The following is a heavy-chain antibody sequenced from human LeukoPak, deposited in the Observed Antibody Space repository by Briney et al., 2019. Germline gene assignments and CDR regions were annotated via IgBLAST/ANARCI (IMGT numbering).Heavy chain of an antibody. V-gene: IGHV5-51*01. Sequence: GESLQISCKGSGYSFNTYWIGWVRQMPGKGLEWMGLIYPDDSDIRYSPSFQGHVTISADKSISTAYLQWSSLKASDTAMYYCARGEIVEGTTSHFDNWGQGTLVTVSS. CDR2: IYPDDSDI. J-gene: IGHJ4*02. CDR1: GYSFNTYW. CDR3: ARGEIVEGTTSHFDN. D-gene: IGHD1-26*01.